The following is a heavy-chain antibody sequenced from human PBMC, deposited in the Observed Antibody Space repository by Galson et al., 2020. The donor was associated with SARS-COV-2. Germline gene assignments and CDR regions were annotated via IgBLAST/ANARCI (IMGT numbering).Heavy chain of an antibody. J-gene: IGHJ4*02. CDR3: ARQGYSSSWRIDY. D-gene: IGHD6-13*01. Sequence: HGESLKISCKGSGYSFTSYWISWVRQMPGKGLEWMGRIDPSDSYTNYSPSFQGHVTISADKSISTAYLQWSSLKASDTAIYYCARQGYSSSWRIDYWGQGTLVTVSS. CDR1: GYSFTSYW. V-gene: IGHV5-10-1*01. CDR2: IDPSDSYT.